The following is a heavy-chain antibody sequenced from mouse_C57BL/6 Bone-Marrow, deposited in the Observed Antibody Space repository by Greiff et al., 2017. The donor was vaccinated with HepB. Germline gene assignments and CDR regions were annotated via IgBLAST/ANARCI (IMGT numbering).Heavy chain of an antibody. J-gene: IGHJ2*01. Sequence: QVQLQPSGAELVKPGASVKMSCKASGYTFTSYWITWVTQRPGQGLEWIGDIYPGSGSTNYNEKFKSKATLTVDTSSSTAYMQLSSLTSEDSAVYYCARRWLLRVFDYWGQGTTLTVSS. CDR1: GYTFTSYW. CDR3: ARRWLLRVFDY. D-gene: IGHD2-3*01. CDR2: IYPGSGST. V-gene: IGHV1-55*01.